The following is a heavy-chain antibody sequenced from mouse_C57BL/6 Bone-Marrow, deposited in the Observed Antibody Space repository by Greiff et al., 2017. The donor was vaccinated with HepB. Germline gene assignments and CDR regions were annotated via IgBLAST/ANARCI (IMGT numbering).Heavy chain of an antibody. CDR2: IYPRSGNT. J-gene: IGHJ3*01. V-gene: IGHV1-81*01. D-gene: IGHD2-4*01. CDR1: GYTFTSYG. CDR3: ARDEAFYYDYEFAY. Sequence: QVQLQQSGAELARPGASVKLSCKASGYTFTSYGISWVKQRTGQGLEWIGEIYPRSGNTYYNEKFKGKATLTADKSSSTAYMGLRSLTSEDSAVYFCARDEAFYYDYEFAYWGQGTLVTVSA.